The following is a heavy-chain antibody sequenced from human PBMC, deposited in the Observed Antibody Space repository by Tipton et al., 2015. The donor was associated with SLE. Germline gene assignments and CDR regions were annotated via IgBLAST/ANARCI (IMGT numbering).Heavy chain of an antibody. CDR3: ARGVAIYWITYYDYYMDV. J-gene: IGHJ6*03. V-gene: IGHV4-38-2*02. CDR2: MSQIGIP. CDR1: GYSITSGYY. Sequence: TLSLTCTVSGYSITSGYYWGWIRQPPGKGLEWVVSMSQIGIPFYNPTLMSRVTISEATSKNQFSLKLTSVTAAYTGVYYCARGVAIYWITYYDYYMDVWGKGTTVTVSS. D-gene: IGHD2-2*03.